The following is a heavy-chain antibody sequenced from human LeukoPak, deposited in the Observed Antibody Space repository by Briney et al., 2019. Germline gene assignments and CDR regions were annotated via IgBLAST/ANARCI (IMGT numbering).Heavy chain of an antibody. CDR3: ARDGISSSWYFGWFDP. V-gene: IGHV4-4*07. J-gene: IGHJ5*02. CDR1: GGSISSYY. CDR2: IYTSGST. Sequence: SGTLSLTCTVSGGSISSYYWSWIRQPAGKGLEWIGRIYTSGSTNYNPSLKSRVTMSVDTSKNQFSLKLSSVTAADTAVYYCARDGISSSWYFGWFDPWGQGTLVTVSS. D-gene: IGHD6-13*01.